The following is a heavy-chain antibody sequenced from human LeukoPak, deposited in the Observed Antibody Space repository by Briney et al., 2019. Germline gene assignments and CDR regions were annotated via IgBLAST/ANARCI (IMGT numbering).Heavy chain of an antibody. J-gene: IGHJ6*03. CDR1: GGSFSGYY. CDR3: ASWRGYYYYYMDV. CDR2: INHSGST. Sequence: PSETLSLTCAVYGGSFSGYYWSWIRQPPEKGLEWIGEINHSGSTNYNPSLKSRVTISVDTSKNQFSLKLSSVTAADTAVYYCASWRGYYYYYMDVWGKGTTVTVSS. V-gene: IGHV4-34*01. D-gene: IGHD3-3*01.